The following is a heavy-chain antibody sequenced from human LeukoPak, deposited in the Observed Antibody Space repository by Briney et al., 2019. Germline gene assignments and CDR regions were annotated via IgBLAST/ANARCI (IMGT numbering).Heavy chain of an antibody. V-gene: IGHV5-10-1*01. J-gene: IGHJ4*02. CDR1: GYSFTSYW. Sequence: GEFLRISCKGSGYSFTSYWITWVRQMPGKGLEWMGRIDPSDSYTIYSPSFQGHVTISADKSISTAYLQWSSLKASDTAMYFCARWHSSSVFDYWGQGTLVTAPS. D-gene: IGHD6-6*01. CDR2: IDPSDSYT. CDR3: ARWHSSSVFDY.